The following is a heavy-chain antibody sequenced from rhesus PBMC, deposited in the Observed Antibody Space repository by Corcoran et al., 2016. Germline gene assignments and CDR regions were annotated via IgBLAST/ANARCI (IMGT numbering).Heavy chain of an antibody. J-gene: IGHJ4*01. CDR1: GGSISDTYY. CDR2: VYGGEGNT. D-gene: IGHD6-13*01. CDR3: ARVGISAGHQGDL. V-gene: IGHV4-106*01. Sequence: QVQLQESGPGLVKPSETLSLTCAVSGGSISDTYYWNWIRQPPGKGLEWIGKVYGGEGNTDCNPCLKSRGSISKETSKNQFSLKVSSVTAADTAGFYCARVGISAGHQGDLWGQGLLVTVSA.